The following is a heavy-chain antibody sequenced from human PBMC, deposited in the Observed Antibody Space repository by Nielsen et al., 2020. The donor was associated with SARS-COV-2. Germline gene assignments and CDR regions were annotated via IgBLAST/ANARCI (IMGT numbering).Heavy chain of an antibody. CDR1: GGSISSDGYS. CDR3: ARDRWQQLVPTY. CDR2: IYHSGST. Sequence: SETLSLTCAVSGGSISSDGYSWSWIRQPPGKGLEWIGYIYHSGSTYYNPSLKSRVTISVDRSKNQFSLKLSSVTAADTAVYYCARDRWQQLVPTYWGQGTLVTVSS. J-gene: IGHJ4*02. V-gene: IGHV4-30-2*01. D-gene: IGHD6-13*01.